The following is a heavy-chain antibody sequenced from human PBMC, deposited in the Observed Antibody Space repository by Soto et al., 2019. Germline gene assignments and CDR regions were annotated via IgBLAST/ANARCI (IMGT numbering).Heavy chain of an antibody. CDR2: ISRDGGTK. J-gene: IGHJ4*02. D-gene: IGHD2-8*02. CDR3: TGEVASGY. CDR1: GFTDSTYG. Sequence: QVQLVESGGGVVQPGRSLRLSCAVSGFTDSTYGMQWVRQAPGKGLEWVAVISRDGGTKYYADSVKGRFTTSRDNSRNTLFLEMNSLRGDDMAVYYCTGEVASGYWGQGTLVTVSS. V-gene: IGHV3-30*03.